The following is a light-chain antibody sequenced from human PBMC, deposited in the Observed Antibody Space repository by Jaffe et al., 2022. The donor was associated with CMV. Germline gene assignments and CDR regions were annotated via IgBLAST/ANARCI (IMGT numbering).Light chain of an antibody. J-gene: IGKJ1*01. CDR3: QLYGSSSWT. CDR1: QSVNAAH. V-gene: IGKV3-20*01. Sequence: EIVLTQSPGTLSLSQGERATLPCRASQSVNAAHLAWYQQKPGQAPRLLIYGASSRAAGIPDRFSGSGSGTDFTLTISRLEPEDVAVYYCQLYGSSSWTFGQGTKVEIK. CDR2: GAS.